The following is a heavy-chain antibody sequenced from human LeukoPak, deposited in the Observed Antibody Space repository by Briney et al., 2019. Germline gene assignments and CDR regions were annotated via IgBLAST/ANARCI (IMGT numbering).Heavy chain of an antibody. J-gene: IGHJ4*02. D-gene: IGHD6-19*01. CDR1: GFNFRDHW. Sequence: GGSLRLSCAASGFNFRDHWMDWVRQAPGKELEWVGHIKTDGSETYYLDSLRGRFSISRDNTNNALYLQMNSLRVEDTAVYYCVKNNGWFHLAQWGQGTLVTVSS. CDR2: IKTDGSET. V-gene: IGHV3-7*03. CDR3: VKNNGWFHLAQ.